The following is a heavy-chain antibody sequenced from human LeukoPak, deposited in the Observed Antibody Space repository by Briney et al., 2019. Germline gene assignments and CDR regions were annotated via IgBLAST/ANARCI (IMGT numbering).Heavy chain of an antibody. J-gene: IGHJ3*02. V-gene: IGHV1-24*01. CDR1: GYTLTELS. CDR2: FDPEDGET. CDR3: ATDLITSDAFDI. Sequence: ASVKVSCKVSGYTLTELSMHWVRQAPGKGLEWMGGFDPEDGETIYAQKFQGRATMTEDTSTDTAYMELSSLRSEDTAVYYCATDLITSDAFDIWGQGTMVTVSS. D-gene: IGHD3-3*01.